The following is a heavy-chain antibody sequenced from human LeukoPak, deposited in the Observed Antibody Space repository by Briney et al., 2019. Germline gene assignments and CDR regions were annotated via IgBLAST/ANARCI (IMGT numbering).Heavy chain of an antibody. Sequence: GGSLRLSCAASGFTVSSNYMSWVRQAPGKGLEWVSVIYDNGDAYSADSVKGRFTISRHNSKNTLYLQMNSLRPEDTAVYYCAGGSRRDGYDYWGQETLVTASS. J-gene: IGHJ4*02. CDR3: AGGSRRDGYDY. V-gene: IGHV3-53*04. CDR2: IYDNGDA. D-gene: IGHD5-24*01. CDR1: GFTVSSNY.